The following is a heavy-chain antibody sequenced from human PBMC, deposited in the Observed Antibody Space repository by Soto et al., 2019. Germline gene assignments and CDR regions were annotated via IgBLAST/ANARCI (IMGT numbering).Heavy chain of an antibody. J-gene: IGHJ4*02. CDR3: AKSRGITMSPFDY. CDR1: GFTFSSFT. Sequence: EVQLLESGGGLVQPGGSLRLSCAASGFTFSSFTMSWVRQAPGKGLEWVSAISGSGGSTYYADSVKGRFTISRDNSKNTLYLQMNSLRAEDTAVYYCAKSRGITMSPFDYWGQRTLVTVSS. CDR2: ISGSGGST. D-gene: IGHD3-3*01. V-gene: IGHV3-23*01.